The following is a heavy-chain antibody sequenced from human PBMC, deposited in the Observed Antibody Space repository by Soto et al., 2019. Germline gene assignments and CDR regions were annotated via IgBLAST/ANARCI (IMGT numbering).Heavy chain of an antibody. J-gene: IGHJ4*02. V-gene: IGHV3-74*01. CDR3: ASLDSSGFLNYFDY. D-gene: IGHD3-22*01. CDR1: GFTFSDYW. Sequence: EVQLVESGGGLVQPGGSLRLSCAASGFTFSDYWMHWVRQAPGKGLVWVSRINSDGSSISYADSVKGRFTISRDNAKNTLYLQMNRLRAEDTAVYYCASLDSSGFLNYFDYWGQGILVTVSS. CDR2: INSDGSSI.